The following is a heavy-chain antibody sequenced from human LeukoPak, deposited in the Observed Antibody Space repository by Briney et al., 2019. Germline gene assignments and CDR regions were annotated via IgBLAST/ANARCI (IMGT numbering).Heavy chain of an antibody. V-gene: IGHV3-48*01. Sequence: GGSLRLSCAASGFTFSSYSMNWVHQAPGKGLEWVSYISSSSSTIYYADSVKGRFTISRDNAKNSLYLQMNSLRAEDTAVYYCARFRSIAAAGSFDYWGQGTLVTVSS. CDR2: ISSSSSTI. J-gene: IGHJ4*02. CDR1: GFTFSSYS. D-gene: IGHD6-13*01. CDR3: ARFRSIAAAGSFDY.